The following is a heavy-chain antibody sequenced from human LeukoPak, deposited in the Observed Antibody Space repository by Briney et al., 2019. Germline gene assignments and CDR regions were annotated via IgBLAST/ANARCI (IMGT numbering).Heavy chain of an antibody. J-gene: IGHJ4*02. CDR3: VRDFEWGFDH. V-gene: IGHV3-30*02. CDR1: GFTFSNSG. D-gene: IGHD3-9*01. Sequence: GSLRLSCAASGFTFSNSGMSWVRQAPGKGLEWVAFIRNVGNNKYHADSVKGRFTISRDNSKSTQYLQMNSLRAEDTALYYCVRDFEWGFDHWGQGTLVTVSS. CDR2: IRNVGNNK.